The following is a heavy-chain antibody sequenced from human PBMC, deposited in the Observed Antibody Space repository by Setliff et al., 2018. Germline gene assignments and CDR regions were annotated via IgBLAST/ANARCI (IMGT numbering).Heavy chain of an antibody. CDR3: ARHYGGGYKHFDY. V-gene: IGHV4-39*01. J-gene: IGHJ4*02. Sequence: SETLSLTCTIPGDSISDISYYWGFIRQSPGKGPEWIGSIYYSGSSYYNPSLKSRLTISVDTSKNLFSLKLSSVTTADTAVYYCARHYGGGYKHFDYWGQGTLVTVSS. CDR2: IYYSGSS. CDR1: GDSISDISYY. D-gene: IGHD5-12*01.